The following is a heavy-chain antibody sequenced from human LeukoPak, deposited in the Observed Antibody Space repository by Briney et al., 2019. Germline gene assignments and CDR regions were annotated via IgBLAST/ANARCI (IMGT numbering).Heavy chain of an antibody. D-gene: IGHD1-1*01. Sequence: GASVTVSCKASGYTFTSYDINWVRQATGQGREWMGWMNPNSGNTGYAQKFQGRVTMTRNTSISTAYMQLSSLRSEDTAVYYCARLEVGYYYYYYGMDVWGQGTTVTVSS. V-gene: IGHV1-8*01. CDR2: MNPNSGNT. J-gene: IGHJ6*02. CDR3: ARLEVGYYYYYYGMDV. CDR1: GYTFTSYD.